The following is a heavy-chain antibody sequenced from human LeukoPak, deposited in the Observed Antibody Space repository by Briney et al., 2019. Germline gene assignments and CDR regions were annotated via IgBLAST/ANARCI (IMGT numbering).Heavy chain of an antibody. CDR1: GGTFSSYA. D-gene: IGHD3-9*01. CDR2: IIPIFGTA. J-gene: IGHJ5*02. Sequence: APVKGSCKASGGTFSSYAISWVRQAPGHGLEWMGGIIPIFGTANYAQKFQGRVTITADESTSTAYMELSSLRSEDTAVYYCARSVLRYCPNWFDPWVRGTLVIVSS. CDR3: ARSVLRYCPNWFDP. V-gene: IGHV1-69*01.